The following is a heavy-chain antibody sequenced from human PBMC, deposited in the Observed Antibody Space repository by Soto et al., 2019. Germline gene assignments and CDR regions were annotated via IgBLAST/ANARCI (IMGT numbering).Heavy chain of an antibody. D-gene: IGHD3-10*01. CDR1: GGSISSSNW. CDR2: IYHSGST. V-gene: IGHV4-4*02. CDR3: AREEELVDAFDI. J-gene: IGHJ3*02. Sequence: TSETLSLTCAVSGGSISSSNWWSWVRQPPGKGLEWIGEIYHSGSTNYNPSLKSRVTISVDTSKNQFSLKLSSVTAADTAVYYCAREEELVDAFDIWGQGTMVTVSS.